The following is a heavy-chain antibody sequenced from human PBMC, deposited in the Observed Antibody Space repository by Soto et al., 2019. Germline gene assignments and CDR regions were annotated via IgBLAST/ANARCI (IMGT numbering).Heavy chain of an antibody. CDR2: ISYDGSNK. Sequence: GGSLRRSYAASGFTFSSYGMHWVRQAPGKGLEWVAVISYDGSNKYYADSVKGRFTISRDNSKNTLYLQMNSLRAEDTAVYYCANTVYNWNRYYYGMDVWGQGTTVTVSS. D-gene: IGHD1-20*01. CDR1: GFTFSSYG. V-gene: IGHV3-30*18. CDR3: ANTVYNWNRYYYGMDV. J-gene: IGHJ6*02.